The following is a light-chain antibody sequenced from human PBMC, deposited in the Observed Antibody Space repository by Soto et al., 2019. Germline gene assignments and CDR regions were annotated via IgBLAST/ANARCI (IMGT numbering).Light chain of an antibody. Sequence: QSVLNQPPSASRTPGQGVTISCSGSSSNIGSNYVYWYQQLPGTAPKLLIYSNNQRPSGVPDRFSGSKSGTSASLAISGLRSEDEADYYCAAWDDSLSGYVFGTGTKVTVL. V-gene: IGLV1-47*02. CDR1: SSNIGSNY. CDR2: SNN. J-gene: IGLJ1*01. CDR3: AAWDDSLSGYV.